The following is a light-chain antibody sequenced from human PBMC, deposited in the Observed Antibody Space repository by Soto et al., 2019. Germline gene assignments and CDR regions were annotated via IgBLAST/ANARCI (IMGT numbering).Light chain of an antibody. CDR3: QQYYSSPPT. V-gene: IGKV4-1*01. CDR2: WAS. CDR1: DNVLYSSDNKNY. Sequence: DIVLTQSPDSLAVSLGERVTINCKSSDNVLYSSDNKNYLTWYQQRAGQPPKLLIYWASTRESGVPDRFSGSGSGTDFTLTITSLQAEDVAVYYCQQYYSSPPTFGQGTKVEIK. J-gene: IGKJ1*01.